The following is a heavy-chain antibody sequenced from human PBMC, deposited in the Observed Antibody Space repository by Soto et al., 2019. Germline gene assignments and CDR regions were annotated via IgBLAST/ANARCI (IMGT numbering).Heavy chain of an antibody. J-gene: IGHJ6*02. V-gene: IGHV3-33*01. Sequence: GGSLRLSCAASGFTFSSYGMHWVRQAPGKGLEWVAVIWYDGSNKYYADSVKGRFTISRDNSKNTLYLQMNSLRAEDTAVYYCATKDDSSGSDYYYYGMDVWGQGTTVTVPS. CDR2: IWYDGSNK. D-gene: IGHD3-22*01. CDR3: ATKDDSSGSDYYYYGMDV. CDR1: GFTFSSYG.